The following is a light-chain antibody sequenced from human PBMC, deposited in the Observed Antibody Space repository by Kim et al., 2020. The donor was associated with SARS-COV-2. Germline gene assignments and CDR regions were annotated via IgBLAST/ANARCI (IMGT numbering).Light chain of an antibody. Sequence: GQRVTISCSGSRSNIGSNNVYWYQQFSGTAPKLLIYRNSQRPSEVPDRFSGSKSDTSASLAISGRRSEDEAVYYCETWDHKLSGPLFGGGTQLTVL. CDR2: RNS. V-gene: IGLV1-47*01. J-gene: IGLJ2*01. CDR3: ETWDHKLSGPL. CDR1: RSNIGSNN.